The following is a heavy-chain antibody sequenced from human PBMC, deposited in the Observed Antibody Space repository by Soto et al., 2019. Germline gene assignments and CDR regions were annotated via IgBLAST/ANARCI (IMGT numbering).Heavy chain of an antibody. J-gene: IGHJ5*02. Sequence: SETLSLTCTVSGGSISSSSYYWGWIRQPPGKGLEWIGSIYYSGSTYYNPSLKSRVTISVDTSKNQFSLKLSSVTAADTAVYYCARQEVGKQQLVPNWFDPGGQGTLVTVSS. CDR1: GGSISSSSYY. V-gene: IGHV4-39*01. CDR2: IYYSGST. D-gene: IGHD6-13*01. CDR3: ARQEVGKQQLVPNWFDP.